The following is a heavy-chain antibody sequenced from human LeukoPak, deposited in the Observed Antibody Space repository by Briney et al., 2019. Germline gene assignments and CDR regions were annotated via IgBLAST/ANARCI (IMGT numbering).Heavy chain of an antibody. CDR3: ARGPNSGSDY. CDR2: INHSGST. Sequence: SETLSLTCAVYGGSFSGYYWSWIRQPPGKGLEWIGEINHSGSTNYNPSLKSRVTISVDTSKNQFSLKLSSVTAAGTAVYYCARGPNSGSDYWGQGTLVTVSS. V-gene: IGHV4-34*01. J-gene: IGHJ4*02. D-gene: IGHD6-6*01. CDR1: GGSFSGYY.